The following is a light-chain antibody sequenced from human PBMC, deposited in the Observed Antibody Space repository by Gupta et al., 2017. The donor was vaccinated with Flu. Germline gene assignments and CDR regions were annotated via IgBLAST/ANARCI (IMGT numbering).Light chain of an antibody. CDR3: GAYGDTYR. J-gene: IGLJ2*01. CDR2: DVH. Sequence: SALTQPRSVSGSPGQSVAISCHGTTSDIGPYHFVSWSQQHPGKAPKLIIYDVHKRPFGVTAGFSGATSGTTAALTLSGRQAEDEDDDYGGAYGDTYRFGGGTKLTVL. V-gene: IGLV2-11*01. CDR1: TSDIGPYHF.